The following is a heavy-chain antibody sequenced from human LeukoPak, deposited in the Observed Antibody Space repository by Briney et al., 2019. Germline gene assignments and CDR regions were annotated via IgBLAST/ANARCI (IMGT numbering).Heavy chain of an antibody. CDR1: GGSISNYY. CDR2: IYYSGST. CDR3: AREFGSSYYFDY. J-gene: IGHJ4*02. Sequence: SETLSLTCTVSGGSISNYYWSWIRQPPGKGLEWIGYIYYSGSTNYNPSLKSRVTISVDTSKNQFSLKLSSVTAADTAVYYCAREFGSSYYFDYWGQGTLVTVSS. D-gene: IGHD6-6*01. V-gene: IGHV4-59*01.